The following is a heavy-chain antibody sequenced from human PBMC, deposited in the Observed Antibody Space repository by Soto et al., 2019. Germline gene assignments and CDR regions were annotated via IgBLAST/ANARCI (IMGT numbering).Heavy chain of an antibody. CDR1: GFTFSDYY. Sequence: QVQLVESGGGLVKPGGSLRLSCAASGFTFSDYYMSWIRQAPGKGLEWVSYISSSSSYTNYADSVKGRFTISRDNAKNSLYLQMNSLRAEDTAVYYCARVVIDYGGTYYGMDVWGQGTTVTVSS. D-gene: IGHD4-17*01. CDR3: ARVVIDYGGTYYGMDV. CDR2: ISSSSSYT. V-gene: IGHV3-11*05. J-gene: IGHJ6*02.